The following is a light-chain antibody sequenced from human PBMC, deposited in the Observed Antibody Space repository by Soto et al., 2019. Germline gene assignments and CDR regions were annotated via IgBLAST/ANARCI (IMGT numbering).Light chain of an antibody. CDR3: GTWDSSLSAGV. Sequence: QSVLTQPPSVSAAPGQKVTISCSGSNSNIGKNYVSWYQQLPGTAPKLLIYDSDKRPSGIPDRFSGFKSGASATLGITGLQTGDEADYYCGTWDSSLSAGVFGGGTKVTVL. CDR1: NSNIGKNY. J-gene: IGLJ2*01. CDR2: DSD. V-gene: IGLV1-51*01.